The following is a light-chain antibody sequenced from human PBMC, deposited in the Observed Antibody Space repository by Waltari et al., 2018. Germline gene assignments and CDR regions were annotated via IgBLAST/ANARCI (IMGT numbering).Light chain of an antibody. Sequence: AIQLTQSPSSLSVSVGARITIPYRPSQDIRSDLGCYQQRPVQAPPLLIYGASNLQSGVPSRFSGSGSGTDFNLTISSPQPEDSATYYCLQDYMYLRAFGRGTRVEI. CDR1: QDIRSD. CDR3: LQDYMYLRA. CDR2: GAS. V-gene: IGKV1-6*01. J-gene: IGKJ4*02.